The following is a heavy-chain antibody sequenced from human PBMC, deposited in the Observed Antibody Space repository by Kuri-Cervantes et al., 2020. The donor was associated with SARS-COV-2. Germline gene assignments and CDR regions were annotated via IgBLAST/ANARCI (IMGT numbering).Heavy chain of an antibody. CDR2: IIPIFGTA. Sequence: SVKVSCKASGGTFSSYAISWVRQAPGQGLEWMGGIIPIFGTANYAQKFQGRVTITADESTSTACMELSSLRSEDTAVYYCARAYCSSTSCHDRYYYYMDVWGKGTTVTVSS. J-gene: IGHJ6*03. CDR3: ARAYCSSTSCHDRYYYYMDV. D-gene: IGHD2-2*01. V-gene: IGHV1-69*13. CDR1: GGTFSSYA.